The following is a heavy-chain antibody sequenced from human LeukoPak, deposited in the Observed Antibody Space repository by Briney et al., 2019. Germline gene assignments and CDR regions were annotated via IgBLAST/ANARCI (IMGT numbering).Heavy chain of an antibody. J-gene: IGHJ4*02. CDR3: ARDDGSGSYLFDY. CDR1: GYTFTGYY. Sequence: ASVTVSCTASGYTFTGYYMHWVRQAPGQGLEWMGWINPNSGGTNYAQKFQGRVTMTRDTSISTAYMELSRLRSDDTAVYYCARDDGSGSYLFDYWGQGTLVTVSS. D-gene: IGHD3-10*01. CDR2: INPNSGGT. V-gene: IGHV1-2*02.